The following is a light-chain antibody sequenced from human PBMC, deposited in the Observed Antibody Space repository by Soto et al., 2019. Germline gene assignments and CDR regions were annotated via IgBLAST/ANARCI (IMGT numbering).Light chain of an antibody. V-gene: IGKV3-20*01. CDR2: GAS. J-gene: IGKJ1*01. CDR1: QNIGTY. Sequence: IVLTQSPGTLFLSPGERATLSCRASQNIGTYLAWYQQKPGKAPSLLIFGASTRANGVPDRFSGGGSGTDFTLTISRLDPADFAVSYCQQYGTSPRWTFGQGTKLESK. CDR3: QQYGTSPRWT.